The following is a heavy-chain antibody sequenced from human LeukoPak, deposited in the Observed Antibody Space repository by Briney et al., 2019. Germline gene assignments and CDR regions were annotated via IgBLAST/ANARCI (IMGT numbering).Heavy chain of an antibody. CDR1: GGSISGYY. CDR3: ARFGVDYDMGV. CDR2: IHYSGRA. V-gene: IGHV4-59*01. J-gene: IGHJ6*01. D-gene: IGHD3-16*01. Sequence: PSETLSLTCTVSGGSISGYYWTWVRQPPGKGLEWIGQIHYSGRADYNPSLKSRITISVDTSKNQMSLKPTSVTAADTAIYYCARFGVDYDMGVSGPGTTVTVSS.